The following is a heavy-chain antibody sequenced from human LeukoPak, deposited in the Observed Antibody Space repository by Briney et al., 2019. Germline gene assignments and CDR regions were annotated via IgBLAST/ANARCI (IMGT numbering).Heavy chain of an antibody. CDR1: GGSFSGYY. V-gene: IGHV4-34*01. Sequence: SETLSLTCAVYGGSFSGYYWSWIRQPPGKGLEWIGEINHSGSTNYNPSLKSRVTISVDTSKNQFSLKLSSVTAADTVVYYCARGPRRFDPWGQGTLVTVSS. J-gene: IGHJ5*02. CDR3: ARGPRRFDP. CDR2: INHSGST.